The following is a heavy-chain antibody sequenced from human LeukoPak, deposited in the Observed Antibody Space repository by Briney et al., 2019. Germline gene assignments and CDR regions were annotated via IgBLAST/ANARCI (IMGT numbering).Heavy chain of an antibody. J-gene: IGHJ4*02. Sequence: GASVKVSCKASGYTFTGYYMHWVRQAPGRGLEWMGCINPNSGGTKYAQKFQGGVTLTRDTSISTAYMELSRLRSDDTAVYYCARGETVYGGAIVYWGQGTLVTVSS. CDR2: INPNSGGT. D-gene: IGHD3-16*02. CDR1: GYTFTGYY. CDR3: ARGETVYGGAIVY. V-gene: IGHV1-2*02.